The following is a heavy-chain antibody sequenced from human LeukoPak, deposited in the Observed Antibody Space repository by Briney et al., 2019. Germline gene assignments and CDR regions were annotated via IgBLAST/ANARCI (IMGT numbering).Heavy chain of an antibody. V-gene: IGHV4-59*01. CDR2: IHYSGST. CDR1: GVSISTDH. CDR3: ARDAGATAY. Sequence: PSETLSLTCSVSGVSISTDHWTWVRQSPGKGLEWIGYIHYSGSTTYHPSLKSRVTISLDTSKNQIFLKLTSVTSADTAVYYCARDAGATAYWGQGALVTVSS. J-gene: IGHJ4*02. D-gene: IGHD4/OR15-4a*01.